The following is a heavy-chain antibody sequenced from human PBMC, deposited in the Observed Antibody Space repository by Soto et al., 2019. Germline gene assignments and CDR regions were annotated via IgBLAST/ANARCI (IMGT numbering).Heavy chain of an antibody. CDR3: AQTLGSAVAGPGRFDL. CDR1: GGTFSRYA. CDR2: ITPMFGTA. Sequence: QVQLVQSGAEVKKPESSVKVSCKASGGTFSRYAISWVRQAPGQGLEWMGGITPMFGTANYAQKFQGRVTITADESTSTVHMELRRLRSEDTAVYYCAQTLGSAVAGPGRFDLWGRGTLVIVSS. V-gene: IGHV1-69*12. J-gene: IGHJ2*01. D-gene: IGHD6-19*01.